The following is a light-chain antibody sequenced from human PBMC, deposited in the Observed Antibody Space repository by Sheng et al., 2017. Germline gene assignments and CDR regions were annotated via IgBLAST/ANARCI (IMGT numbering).Light chain of an antibody. J-gene: IGKJ4*01. CDR1: QGISDC. CDR3: QQSDNFPLT. V-gene: IGKV1-33*01. Sequence: DIQMTQSPASVSASVGDTVTITCRASQGISDCLAWYQQRPGKAPKLLIYDASNLETGVPSRFSGTGSGTDFSFTISSLQPEDIATYYCQQSDNFPLTFGGGTKVEIK. CDR2: DAS.